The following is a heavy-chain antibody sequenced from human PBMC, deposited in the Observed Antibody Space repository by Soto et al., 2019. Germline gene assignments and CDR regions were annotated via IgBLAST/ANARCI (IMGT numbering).Heavy chain of an antibody. CDR2: ISGSGGTT. D-gene: IGHD3-22*01. V-gene: IGHV3-23*01. CDR3: AKVGRYYYDSSGYYSSPLF. CDR1: GFTLSSYA. J-gene: IGHJ4*02. Sequence: EVQLLESGGGLVQPGGSLRLSCAAPGFTLSSYAMSWVRQAPGKGLEWVSAISGSGGTTYYADSVKGRFTISRDTSKNTLYLQMNSLRAEDTAVYYCAKVGRYYYDSSGYYSSPLFWGQGTLVTVSS.